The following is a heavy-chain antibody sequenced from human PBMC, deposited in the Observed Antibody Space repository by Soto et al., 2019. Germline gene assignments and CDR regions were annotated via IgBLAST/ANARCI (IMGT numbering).Heavy chain of an antibody. J-gene: IGHJ5*02. CDR2: TYYRSKWYN. CDR3: AREAWEMATITAGDWFDP. V-gene: IGHV6-1*01. CDR1: GDSVSSNSAA. Sequence: SQTLSLTCGISGDSVSSNSAAGNWNRQSPSRGLEWLGRTYYRSKWYNDYAVSVKSRITINPDTSKNQFSLQRNSVTPEDTAVYYCAREAWEMATITAGDWFDPWGQGTLVTVSS. D-gene: IGHD5-12*01.